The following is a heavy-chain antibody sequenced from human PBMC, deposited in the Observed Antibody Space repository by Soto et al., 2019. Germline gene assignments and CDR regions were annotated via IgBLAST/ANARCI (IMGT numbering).Heavy chain of an antibody. CDR3: AKVRYSSPMGYYYGMDV. J-gene: IGHJ6*02. CDR1: RVAFSKFI. D-gene: IGHD6-19*01. V-gene: IGHV1-69*01. CDR2: IIPIFGTA. Sequence: QAQLEQSGGEVKKPGSSVKVSCKASRVAFSKFIVTWVRQAPGLGLEWVGGIIPIFGTANYAQKFKGRVTITADASTSTSYMEVNNLRSEDTAVYYCAKVRYSSPMGYYYGMDVWGQGTTVTVSS.